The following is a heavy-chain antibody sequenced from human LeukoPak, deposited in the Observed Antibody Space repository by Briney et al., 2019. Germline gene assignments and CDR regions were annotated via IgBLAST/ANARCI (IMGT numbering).Heavy chain of an antibody. V-gene: IGHV3-7*02. CDR3: ARTDDVFDM. J-gene: IGHJ3*02. CDR1: GFTFSTYW. CDR2: IKQDGSMK. Sequence: GGSLRLSCVVSGFTFSTYWMSWVRQAPGRGLEWVANIKQDGSMKFYVDSVKGRFTISRDNAKNSLYLQMNSLRAEDTAVYYCARTDDVFDMWGQGTMVIVSS.